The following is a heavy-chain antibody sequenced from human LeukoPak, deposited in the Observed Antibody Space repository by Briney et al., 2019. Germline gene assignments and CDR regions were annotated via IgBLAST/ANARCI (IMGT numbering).Heavy chain of an antibody. Sequence: ASVKVSCKVSGYTLTELSMNWVRLAPGKGLEWLGGLDTENGQTVYAQNFQGRVTMTEDTSTKTAYMELRSLRSDDTAVYYCTIAWDLDFWTGFHLWGQGTLVTVSS. CDR2: LDTENGQT. CDR1: GYTLTELS. J-gene: IGHJ5*02. V-gene: IGHV1-24*01. D-gene: IGHD3/OR15-3a*01. CDR3: TIAWDLDFWTGFHL.